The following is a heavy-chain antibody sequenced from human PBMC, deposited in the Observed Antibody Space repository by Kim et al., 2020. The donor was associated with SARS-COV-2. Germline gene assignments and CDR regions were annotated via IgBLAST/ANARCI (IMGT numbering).Heavy chain of an antibody. CDR3: ARGNYYESMSLSDYYNGMDV. CDR1: GLTFDNSA. V-gene: IGHV3-30-3*01. Sequence: GGSLRLSCAASGLTFDNSAMNWVRQTPGKGLEWVAVISYDGRNTYYADSVKGRFTISRDNAKSTLYLEIKSLRVEDTALYYCARGNYYESMSLSDYYNGMDVWGQGTTVTVSS. J-gene: IGHJ6*02. D-gene: IGHD3-22*01. CDR2: ISYDGRNT.